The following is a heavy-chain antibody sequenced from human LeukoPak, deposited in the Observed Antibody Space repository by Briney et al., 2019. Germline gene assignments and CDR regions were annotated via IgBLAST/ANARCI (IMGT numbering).Heavy chain of an antibody. CDR3: ASYGGFTSATLGDLL. D-gene: IGHD3-16*01. Sequence: GGSLRLSCAASGFSFSVYSMNWVRQAPGKGLEWVSSISSRSYTDYADSVRGRFTISRDNAKNSLFLQMNSLRAEDTAVYYCASYGGFTSATLGDLLWGQGTLVTVSS. J-gene: IGHJ4*02. CDR1: GFSFSVYS. CDR2: ISSRSYT. V-gene: IGHV3-69-1*01.